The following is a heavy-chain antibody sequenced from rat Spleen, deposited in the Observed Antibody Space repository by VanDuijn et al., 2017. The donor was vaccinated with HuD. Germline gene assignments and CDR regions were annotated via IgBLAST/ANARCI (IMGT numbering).Heavy chain of an antibody. CDR2: ISPSGSSI. CDR1: GFTFSSHG. CDR3: ARRYYSGFDY. V-gene: IGHV5-19*01. Sequence: EVQLAESGGGLVQPGRSLKLSCAASGFTFSSHGMHWIRQAPTKGLEWVASISPSGSSIYYRDSVMGRFTISRDTAKTTLYLQMDSLRSEDTATYDWARRYYSGFDYWGQGVMVTVSS. D-gene: IGHD1-1*01. J-gene: IGHJ2*01.